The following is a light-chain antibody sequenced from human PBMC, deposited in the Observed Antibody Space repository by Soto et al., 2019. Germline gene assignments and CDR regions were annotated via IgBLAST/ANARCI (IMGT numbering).Light chain of an antibody. J-gene: IGKJ1*01. V-gene: IGKV3-11*01. CDR2: GAS. CDR1: QSVSSN. Sequence: IVMTQSPATLSVSPGERATLSCSASQSVSSNLAWYQHTPSQAPTLLLYGASNRATGIPARFSGSGSGTDFTLTISSLEPEDFAIDYCQQRSIWPPETFGQGTKVDIK. CDR3: QQRSIWPPET.